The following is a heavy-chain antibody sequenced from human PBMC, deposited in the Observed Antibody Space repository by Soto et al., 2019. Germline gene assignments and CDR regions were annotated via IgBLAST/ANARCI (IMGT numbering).Heavy chain of an antibody. J-gene: IGHJ4*02. Sequence: TLSLTCTVSGGSISSGGYYWIWIRHHPGKGLEWIGYIYYSGSTYYNPSLKSRVTISVDTSKNQFSLKLSSVTAADTAVYYCARVHSLRYFDWLSPSRLAYYFDYWGQGTLVTVS. CDR1: GGSISSGGYY. CDR3: ARVHSLRYFDWLSPSRLAYYFDY. CDR2: IYYSGST. V-gene: IGHV4-31*03. D-gene: IGHD3-9*01.